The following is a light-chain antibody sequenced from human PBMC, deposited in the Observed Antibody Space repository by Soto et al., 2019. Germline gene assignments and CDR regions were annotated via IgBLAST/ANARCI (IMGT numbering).Light chain of an antibody. J-gene: IGLJ3*02. CDR3: SSYTSTNSWV. Sequence: QSALPQSASVSGSPGQSITISCTGTSSDVGGYNYVSWYQQHPGKAPKLIIYDVSNRPSGAATRFSGSKSGNTASLTISGLQAEDEADYSCSSYTSTNSWVFGGGTKLTVL. CDR2: DVS. CDR1: SSDVGGYNY. V-gene: IGLV2-14*01.